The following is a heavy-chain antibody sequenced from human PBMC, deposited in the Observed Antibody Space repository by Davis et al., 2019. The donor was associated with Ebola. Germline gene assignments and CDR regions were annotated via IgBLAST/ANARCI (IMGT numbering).Heavy chain of an antibody. Sequence: GGSLRLSCAASGFTFSTYSMSWVRQAPGKGLEWVSSISSDSDYIYYADSAKGRFTISRDNSKKTLYLQMNSLRAEDTAVYYCAKDPQQIQYYYYGMDVWGKGTTVTVSS. CDR2: ISSDSDYI. J-gene: IGHJ6*04. CDR3: AKDPQQIQYYYYGMDV. V-gene: IGHV3-21*04. CDR1: GFTFSTYS. D-gene: IGHD6-13*01.